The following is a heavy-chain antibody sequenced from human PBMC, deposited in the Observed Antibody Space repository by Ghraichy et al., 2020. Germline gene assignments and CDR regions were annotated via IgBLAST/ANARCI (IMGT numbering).Heavy chain of an antibody. CDR3: AKDPGYYYDSTGYYYVGYFDY. D-gene: IGHD3-22*01. Sequence: GGSLRLSCAASGFTFSSYGMHWVRQAPGKGLEWVAVISYDGSNKYYADSVKGRFTISRDNSKNTLYLQMNSLRAEDTAVYYCAKDPGYYYDSTGYYYVGYFDYWGQGTLVTGSS. V-gene: IGHV3-30*18. CDR1: GFTFSSYG. J-gene: IGHJ4*02. CDR2: ISYDGSNK.